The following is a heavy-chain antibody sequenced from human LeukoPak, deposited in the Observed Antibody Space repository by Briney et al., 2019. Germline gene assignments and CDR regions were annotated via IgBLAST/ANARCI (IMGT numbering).Heavy chain of an antibody. V-gene: IGHV1-2*06. D-gene: IGHD3-22*01. Sequence: GASVKVSCKASGYTFTGYYMHWVRQAPGQGLEWMGRINPNSGGTNYAQKFQGRVTMTRDTSISTAYMELSRLRSDDTAVYYCARALGRDYDSSGYPLGYFDYWGQGTLVTVSS. J-gene: IGHJ4*02. CDR2: INPNSGGT. CDR3: ARALGRDYDSSGYPLGYFDY. CDR1: GYTFTGYY.